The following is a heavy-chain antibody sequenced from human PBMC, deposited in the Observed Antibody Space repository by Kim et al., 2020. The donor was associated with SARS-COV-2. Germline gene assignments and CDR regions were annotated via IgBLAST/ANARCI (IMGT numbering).Heavy chain of an antibody. CDR3: ARGQPLDY. Sequence: SETLSLTCSVSGGSIRSGGKFWTWIRQHPAKGLEWIGYISHSGNSHYSPSLRSRVSISLQTSENQFSLELTSVTAADTAASYCARGQPLDYWGQGILDTV. CDR2: ISHSGNS. V-gene: IGHV4-31*03. J-gene: IGHJ4*02. CDR1: GGSIRSGGKF. D-gene: IGHD2-2*01.